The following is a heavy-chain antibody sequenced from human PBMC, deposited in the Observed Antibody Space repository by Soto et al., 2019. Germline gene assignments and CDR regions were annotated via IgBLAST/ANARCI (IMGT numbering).Heavy chain of an antibody. CDR2: IYYSGST. V-gene: IGHV4-39*01. Sequence: QLQLQESGPGLVKPSETLSLTCTVSGGSISSSSYYWGWIRQPPGKGLEWIGSIYYSGSTYYNPSLKSRVTISVDKSKNQFSLKLGSVTAADTAVYYCARHDRKAVDGEDAFDIWGQGTMVTVSS. D-gene: IGHD2-21*01. CDR3: ARHDRKAVDGEDAFDI. CDR1: GGSISSSSYY. J-gene: IGHJ3*02.